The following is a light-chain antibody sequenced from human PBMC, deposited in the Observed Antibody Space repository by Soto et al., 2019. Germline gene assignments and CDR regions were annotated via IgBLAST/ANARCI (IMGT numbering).Light chain of an antibody. CDR3: QQT. J-gene: IGKJ5*01. CDR1: QSVSSSY. V-gene: IGKV3-20*01. CDR2: GAS. Sequence: EIVLTQSPGTLSLSPGERATLSCRASQSVSSSYLAWYQQKPGQAPRLLIYGASSRATGIPDRFSGSGSGTDFTLTISRLEPEDFAVYYCQQTFGQGTRLEIK.